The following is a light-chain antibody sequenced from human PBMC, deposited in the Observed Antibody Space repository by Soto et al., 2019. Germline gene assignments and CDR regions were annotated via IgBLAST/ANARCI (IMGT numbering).Light chain of an antibody. CDR2: AAS. CDR1: QSISIY. J-gene: IGKJ4*01. CDR3: QQSYSTPLT. V-gene: IGKV1-39*01. Sequence: DIQMTQSPSSLSASVGDRVTITCRASQSISIYLNWYQQKPGKAPKLLIYAASSLQSGVPSRFSGSGSGTDFTLTINSLQPEDFATYSCQQSYSTPLTFGGGTKVDI.